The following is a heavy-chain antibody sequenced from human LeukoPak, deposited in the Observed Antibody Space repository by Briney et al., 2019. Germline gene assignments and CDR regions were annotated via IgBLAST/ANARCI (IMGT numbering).Heavy chain of an antibody. CDR3: ATYYDFWSGYMYYFDY. CDR1: GFTFSSYA. V-gene: IGHV3-23*01. D-gene: IGHD3-3*01. Sequence: PGGSLRLSCAASGFTFSSYAMSWVRQAPGKGLEWVSAISGSGGTTYYADSVKGRFTVSRDNSKNTLCLQMNSLRAEDTAVYYCATYYDFWSGYMYYFDYWGQGTLVTVSS. CDR2: ISGSGGTT. J-gene: IGHJ4*02.